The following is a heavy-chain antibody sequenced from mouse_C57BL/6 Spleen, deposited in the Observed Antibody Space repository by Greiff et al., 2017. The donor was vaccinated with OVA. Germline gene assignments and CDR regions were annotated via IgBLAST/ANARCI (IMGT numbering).Heavy chain of an antibody. CDR1: GYTFTDYY. CDR3: ATGTDAMDY. J-gene: IGHJ4*01. V-gene: IGHV1-26*01. Sequence: EVMLQQSGPELVKPGASVKISCKASGYTFTDYYMNWVKQSRGKSLEWIGDINPNNGGTSYNQKFKGKATLTVDKSSSTAYMELRSLTSEDSAVYYCATGTDAMDYWGQGTSVTVSS. CDR2: INPNNGGT. D-gene: IGHD3-3*01.